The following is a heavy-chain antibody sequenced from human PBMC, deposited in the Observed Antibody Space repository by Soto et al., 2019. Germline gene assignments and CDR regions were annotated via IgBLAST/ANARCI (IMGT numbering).Heavy chain of an antibody. J-gene: IGHJ4*02. CDR2: IYYSGST. D-gene: IGHD5-18*01. Sequence: SETLSLTCTVSGGSISSSSYYWGWIRQPPGKGLEWIGSIYYSGSTYYNPSLKSRVAISVDTSKNQFSLKLSSVTAADTAVYYCARPLDTAMAPFDYWGQGTLXTVSS. CDR3: ARPLDTAMAPFDY. V-gene: IGHV4-39*01. CDR1: GGSISSSSYY.